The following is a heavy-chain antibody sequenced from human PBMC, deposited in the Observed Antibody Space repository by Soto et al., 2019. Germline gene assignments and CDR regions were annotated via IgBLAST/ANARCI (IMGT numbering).Heavy chain of an antibody. CDR1: GFTVSSNY. CDR2: IQNDGTRT. Sequence: GGSLRLSCVTSGFTVSSNYMSWVRQAPGKGLVWVAHIQNDGTRTTYADSVKGRFTISRDNARNTMYLQMNSLGAEDTAVYYCARGNLGGFDLWGQGTTVTVSS. CDR3: ARGNLGGFDL. V-gene: IGHV3-74*01. J-gene: IGHJ6*02. D-gene: IGHD2-15*01.